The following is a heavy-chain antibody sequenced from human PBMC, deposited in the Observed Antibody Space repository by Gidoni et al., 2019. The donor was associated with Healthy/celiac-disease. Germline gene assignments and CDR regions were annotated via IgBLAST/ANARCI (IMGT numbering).Heavy chain of an antibody. CDR2: FDPEDGET. D-gene: IGHD3-3*01. CDR3: ATILRFRPYGMDV. J-gene: IGHJ6*02. CDR1: GYTLTELS. V-gene: IGHV1-24*01. Sequence: QVQLVPSGAEVKKPGASVKVSCTVSGYTLTELSMHWVRQAPGKGLEWRGGFDPEDGETSYEQKVKGRVTMTEDTATDTAYMELSSLRSEDTAVYYWATILRFRPYGMDVWGQGTTVTVSS.